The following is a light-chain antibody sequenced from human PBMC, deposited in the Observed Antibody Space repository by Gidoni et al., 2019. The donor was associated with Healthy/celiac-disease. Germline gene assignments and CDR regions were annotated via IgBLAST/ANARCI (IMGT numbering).Light chain of an antibody. CDR2: WAS. V-gene: IGKV4-1*01. J-gene: IGKJ4*01. CDR1: QSVLYSPNNKNY. CDR3: QQYYSTRLT. Sequence: DIVMTQSQDSLAVSLCERATINCKASQSVLYSPNNKNYLAWYQQKPGQPPKLLIYWASTRESGVPDRFSGSGSGTDFTLTISSLQAEDVAVYYCQQYYSTRLTFGGGTKVEIK.